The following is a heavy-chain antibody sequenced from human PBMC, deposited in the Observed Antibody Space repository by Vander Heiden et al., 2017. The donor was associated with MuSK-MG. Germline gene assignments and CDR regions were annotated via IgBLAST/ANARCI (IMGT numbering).Heavy chain of an antibody. D-gene: IGHD3-10*01. Sequence: QVQLVQSGAEVKQPGASRKVSCKVSTYTLTELPLHWVRQAPGNGLAWMGGCDPEDGETIYAQTFPGRVTMTEDTSTDTAYMELSSLRSEDTAVYYCATVGGHIYYYMDVWGKGTTVTVSS. V-gene: IGHV1-24*01. CDR1: TYTLTELP. CDR3: ATVGGHIYYYMDV. CDR2: CDPEDGET. J-gene: IGHJ6*03.